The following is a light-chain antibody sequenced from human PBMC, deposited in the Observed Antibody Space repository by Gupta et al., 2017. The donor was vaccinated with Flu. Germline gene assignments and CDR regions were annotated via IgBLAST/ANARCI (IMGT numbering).Light chain of an antibody. Sequence: DIYLTQSPSTVSASVGDSVSITCRASQSVSRWLAWYQQKPGKAPKLLIYLASTLQSGIPSRFSGSGSGTEFTLTISSLQSDDFATYYCQQYSSYWTFGQGTKVEI. V-gene: IGKV1-5*03. J-gene: IGKJ1*01. CDR1: QSVSRW. CDR3: QQYSSYWT. CDR2: LAS.